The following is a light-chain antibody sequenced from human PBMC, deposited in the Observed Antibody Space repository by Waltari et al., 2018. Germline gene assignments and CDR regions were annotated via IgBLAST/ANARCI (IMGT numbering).Light chain of an antibody. V-gene: IGLV1-40*01. CDR1: NSNIGNYY. CDR3: QSYDSSLSAGL. Sequence: QSVLTQPPSVSGAPGQRVTIPCTGSNSNIGNYYVYWYQQLPGMAPKLLIYDNNKRPSGVSDRFSGSKSGSSASLTITGLQTEDEADYYCQSYDSSLSAGLFGGGTRLTVL. J-gene: IGLJ2*01. CDR2: DNN.